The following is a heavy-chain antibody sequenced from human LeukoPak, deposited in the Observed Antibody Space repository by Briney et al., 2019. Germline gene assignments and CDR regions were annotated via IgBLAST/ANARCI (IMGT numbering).Heavy chain of an antibody. CDR3: ARARYYDILDY. D-gene: IGHD3-9*01. CDR2: ISSSGSTI. CDR1: GFTFSDYY. Sequence: GGSLRLSCAASGFTFSDYYMSWIRQAPGKGLEWVSYISSSGSTIYYADSVKGRFTISRDNSKNTLYLQMNSLRAEDTAVYYCARARYYDILDYWGQGTLVTVSS. V-gene: IGHV3-11*01. J-gene: IGHJ4*02.